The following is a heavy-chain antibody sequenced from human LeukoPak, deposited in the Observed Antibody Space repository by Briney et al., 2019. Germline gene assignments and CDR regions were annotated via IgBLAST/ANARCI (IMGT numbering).Heavy chain of an antibody. D-gene: IGHD3-10*01. J-gene: IGHJ6*03. CDR1: GGTFSSYA. Sequence: ASVKVSCKASGGTFSSYAISWVRQAPGQGLEWMGGIIPIFGTANYAQKFQGRVTVTTDESTSTAYMELSSLRSEDTAVYYCARDHYGSGSYFPGGYYYYMDVWGKGTTVTVSS. CDR2: IIPIFGTA. CDR3: ARDHYGSGSYFPGGYYYYMDV. V-gene: IGHV1-69*05.